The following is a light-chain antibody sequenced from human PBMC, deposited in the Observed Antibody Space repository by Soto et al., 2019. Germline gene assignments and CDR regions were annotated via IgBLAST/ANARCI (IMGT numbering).Light chain of an antibody. CDR2: EVS. Sequence: QSVLTQPPSASGSPGQSVTISCAGTSSDVGGYDYVSWYQQHPGEAPKLIIHEVSKRPSGVPDRFSGSKSGNTASLTVSGLQAEDEADYYCSSYAGSNNYVFGTGTKVTVL. CDR3: SSYAGSNNYV. V-gene: IGLV2-8*01. CDR1: SSDVGGYDY. J-gene: IGLJ1*01.